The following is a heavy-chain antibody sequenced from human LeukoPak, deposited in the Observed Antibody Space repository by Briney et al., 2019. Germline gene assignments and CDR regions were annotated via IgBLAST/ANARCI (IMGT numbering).Heavy chain of an antibody. CDR2: MNQDGSAK. CDR3: ATYTHWVAGDV. D-gene: IGHD3-16*01. V-gene: IGHV3-7*01. J-gene: IGHJ6*02. Sequence: GGSLRLSCAASGFTFSDSWVSWVRQAPGKGLEWVANMNQDGSAKGYVDSVKGRFTISRDNARNSLYLQMTSLRPEDTAVYYCATYTHWVAGDVWGQGTTVTVSS. CDR1: GFTFSDSW.